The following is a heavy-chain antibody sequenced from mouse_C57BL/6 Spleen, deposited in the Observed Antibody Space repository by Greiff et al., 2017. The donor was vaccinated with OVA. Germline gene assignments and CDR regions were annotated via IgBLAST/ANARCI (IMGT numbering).Heavy chain of an antibody. CDR1: GFTFSDYG. Sequence: EVKLVESGGGLVKPGGSLKLSCAASGFTFSDYGMHWVRQAPEKGLEWVAYISSGSSTIYYADTVKGRFTISRDNAKTTLFLQMTRLRSEDTAMYYCARRGYYGSRGAMDYWGQGTSVTVSS. J-gene: IGHJ4*01. CDR2: ISSGSSTI. D-gene: IGHD2-1*01. CDR3: ARRGYYGSRGAMDY. V-gene: IGHV5-17*01.